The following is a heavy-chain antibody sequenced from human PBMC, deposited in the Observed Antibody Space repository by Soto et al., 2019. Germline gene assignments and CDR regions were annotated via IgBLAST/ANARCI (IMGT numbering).Heavy chain of an antibody. J-gene: IGHJ4*02. D-gene: IGHD4-17*01. CDR2: ISGSGGST. CDR3: AKDHRAAQDDYGDSFDY. V-gene: IGHV3-23*01. CDR1: GFTFSSYA. Sequence: GGSLRLSCAASGFTFSSYAMSWVRQAPGKGLKWVSAISGSGGSTYYADSVKGRFTISRDNSKNTLYLQMNSLRAEDTAVYYCAKDHRAAQDDYGDSFDYWGQGTLVTVSS.